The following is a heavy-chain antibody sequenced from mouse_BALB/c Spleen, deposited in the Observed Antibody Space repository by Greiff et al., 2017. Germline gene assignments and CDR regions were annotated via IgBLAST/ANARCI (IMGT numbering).Heavy chain of an antibody. J-gene: IGHJ2*01. CDR1: GFTFSSYA. CDR2: ISSGGST. D-gene: IGHD1-1*01. CDR3: ARVLTVGTPHYFDY. Sequence: EVKLVESGGGLVKPGGSLKLSCAASGFTFSSYAMSWVRQTPEKRLEWVASISSGGSTYYPDSVKGRFTISRDNARNILYLQMSSLRSEDTAMYYCARVLTVGTPHYFDYWGQGTTLTVSS. V-gene: IGHV5-6-5*01.